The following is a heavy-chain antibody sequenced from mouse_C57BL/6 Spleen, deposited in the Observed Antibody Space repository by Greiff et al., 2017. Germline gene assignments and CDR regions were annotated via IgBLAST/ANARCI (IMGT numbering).Heavy chain of an antibody. D-gene: IGHD1-1*01. CDR2: IDPSDSYT. J-gene: IGHJ3*01. Sequence: VQLQQPGAELVKPGASVKLSCKASGYTFTSYWMQWVKQRPGQGLEWIGEIDPSDSYTNYNQKFKGKATLTVDTSSSTAYMQLSSLTSEDSAVYYCARSEYYGSSTWFAYWGQGTLVTVSA. V-gene: IGHV1-50*01. CDR1: GYTFTSYW. CDR3: ARSEYYGSSTWFAY.